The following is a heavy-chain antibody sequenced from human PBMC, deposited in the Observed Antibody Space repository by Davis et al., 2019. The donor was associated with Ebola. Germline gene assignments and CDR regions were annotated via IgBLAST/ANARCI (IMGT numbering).Heavy chain of an antibody. CDR2: IIPVLGIT. Sequence: SVKVSCKASGGTFSTYAINWVRQAPGHGLEWVGGIIPVLGITTSAQEFQGRVTITADESTSTACMELSSLRSEDTAVYYCATNMLTLDFDHWGQGILVTVSS. CDR1: GGTFSTYA. J-gene: IGHJ4*02. D-gene: IGHD2-8*01. CDR3: ATNMLTLDFDH. V-gene: IGHV1-69*10.